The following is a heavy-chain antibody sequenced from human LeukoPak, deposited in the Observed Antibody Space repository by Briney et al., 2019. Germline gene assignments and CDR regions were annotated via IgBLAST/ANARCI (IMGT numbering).Heavy chain of an antibody. J-gene: IGHJ6*02. CDR2: ISSISSTI. Sequence: GGSLRLSCAASGFAFVSFNMKWVLQAPGRGGVGVSYISSISSTIYYADSVKGRFTISRDNAKNSLYLQMNSLRAEDTAVYYCARAVGVGYGSGSSGKGGMDVWGQGTTVTVSS. CDR1: GFAFVSFN. V-gene: IGHV3-48*01. D-gene: IGHD3-10*01. CDR3: ARAVGVGYGSGSSGKGGMDV.